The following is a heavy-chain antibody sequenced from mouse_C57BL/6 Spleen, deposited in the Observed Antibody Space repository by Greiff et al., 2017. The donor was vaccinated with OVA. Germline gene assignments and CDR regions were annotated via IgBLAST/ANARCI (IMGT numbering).Heavy chain of an antibody. CDR3: ARVITGLYYFDY. J-gene: IGHJ2*01. CDR1: GFTFSDYY. D-gene: IGHD4-1*01. Sequence: EVKLVESEGGLVQPGSSMKLSCTASGFTFSDYYMAWVRQVPEKGLEWVANINYDGSSTYYLDSLKSRFIISRDNAKNILYLQMISLKSEDTATYYCARVITGLYYFDYWGQGTTLTVSS. V-gene: IGHV5-16*01. CDR2: INYDGSST.